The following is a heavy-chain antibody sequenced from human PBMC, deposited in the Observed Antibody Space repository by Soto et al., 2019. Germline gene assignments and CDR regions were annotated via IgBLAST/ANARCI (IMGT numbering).Heavy chain of an antibody. CDR1: GFTFSSHG. CDR2: ISGSGATA. Sequence: EVQLLESGGGLVQPGGSLRLSCAASGFTFSSHGMSWVRQAPGKGLEWVSAISGSGATALYADSVKGRFTISRDNSKNTLHLQMNSLRAEDTAIYYCAKDRQGIIVVVPAASDCWGQGTLVTVSS. J-gene: IGHJ4*02. D-gene: IGHD2-15*01. V-gene: IGHV3-23*01. CDR3: AKDRQGIIVVVPAASDC.